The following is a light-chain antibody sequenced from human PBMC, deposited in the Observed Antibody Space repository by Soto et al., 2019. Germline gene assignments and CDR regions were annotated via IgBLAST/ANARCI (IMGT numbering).Light chain of an antibody. Sequence: VVMTQSPLSLPATLGQPASISCRSNQGFIYIDGTAYLNSIQQRPGHSPRRLIYKVSKRDSRVPDRFSGSGSGTDFTLKISRVEDDDVGVYYCMKGTYWPRTFGQGTKVDI. CDR3: MKGTYWPRT. V-gene: IGKV2-30*01. J-gene: IGKJ1*01. CDR1: QGFIYIDGTAY. CDR2: KVS.